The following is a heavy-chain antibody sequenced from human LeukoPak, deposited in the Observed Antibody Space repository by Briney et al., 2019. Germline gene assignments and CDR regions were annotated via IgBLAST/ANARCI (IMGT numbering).Heavy chain of an antibody. J-gene: IGHJ4*02. CDR1: GFTFSSYA. D-gene: IGHD3-3*01. V-gene: IGHV3-23*01. Sequence: GGSLRLSCAASGFTFSSYAMSWVRQAPGKGLEWVSAISGSGGSTYYADSVKGRFTISRDNSKNTLYLQMNSLRAEDKAVYYCARDGEYYDFWSGYSVLYYFDYWGQGTLVTVSS. CDR3: ARDGEYYDFWSGYSVLYYFDY. CDR2: ISGSGGST.